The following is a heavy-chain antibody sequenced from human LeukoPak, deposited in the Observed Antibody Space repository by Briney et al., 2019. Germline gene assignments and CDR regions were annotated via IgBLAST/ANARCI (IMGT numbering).Heavy chain of an antibody. J-gene: IGHJ4*02. CDR2: IYPGDSET. CDR1: EYSFTSYW. Sequence: GESLKFSGQPSEYSFTSYWIGWVRQMPGKGLGWMGIIYPGDSETRYSPSFRDQHTISADKSISTAYLQWSSLKASDTAMYYCARLLGSSWYDYWGQGTLVTVSS. D-gene: IGHD6-13*01. V-gene: IGHV5-51*01. CDR3: ARLLGSSWYDY.